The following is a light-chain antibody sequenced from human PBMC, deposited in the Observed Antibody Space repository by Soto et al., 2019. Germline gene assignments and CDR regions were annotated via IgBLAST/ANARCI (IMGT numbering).Light chain of an antibody. CDR2: LGS. J-gene: IGKJ2*01. Sequence: DIVKTQSPLSLPVTPGEPASISCRSSQSLLHSNGYNYLDWYLQKPGQSPQLLIYLGSNRASGVPDRFSGSGSGTDFTLKISRVEAEDVGVYYCMQALQTPMYTFGQGTKLDIK. V-gene: IGKV2-28*01. CDR1: QSLLHSNGYNY. CDR3: MQALQTPMYT.